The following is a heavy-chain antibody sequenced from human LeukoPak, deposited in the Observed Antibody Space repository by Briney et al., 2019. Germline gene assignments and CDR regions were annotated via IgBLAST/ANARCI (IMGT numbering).Heavy chain of an antibody. CDR1: GGSISSSSYY. CDR3: ARGGGSYGYYMDV. J-gene: IGHJ6*03. Sequence: SETLSLTCTVSGGSISSSSYYWSWIRQPPGKGLEWLGEINHSGSTNYNPSLKSRVTISVNKSKNQFSLKLSSVTAADTAVYYCARGGGSYGYYMDVWGKGPTVTVSS. CDR2: INHSGST. V-gene: IGHV4-39*07. D-gene: IGHD3-16*01.